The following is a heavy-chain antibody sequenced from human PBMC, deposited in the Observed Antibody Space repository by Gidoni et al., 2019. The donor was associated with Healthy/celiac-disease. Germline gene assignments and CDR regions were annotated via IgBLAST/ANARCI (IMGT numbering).Heavy chain of an antibody. J-gene: IGHJ5*02. Sequence: EVQLLASGGGLVQPGGSLRLSCAASGFTFSSYDMHWVRQATGKGLEWVSAVGTAGDTYYPGSVKGRFTISRENAKNSLYLQMNSLRAGDTAVYYCAREVAVAGYNWFDPWGQGTLVTVSS. D-gene: IGHD6-19*01. CDR1: GFTFSSYD. CDR2: VGTAGDT. V-gene: IGHV3-13*01. CDR3: AREVAVAGYNWFDP.